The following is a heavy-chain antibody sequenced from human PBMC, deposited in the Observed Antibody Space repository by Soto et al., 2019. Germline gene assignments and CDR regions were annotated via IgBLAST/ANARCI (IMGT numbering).Heavy chain of an antibody. CDR2: ISGSGGST. CDR3: AKIYGSPYYYYYMDV. CDR1: GFTFSSYA. V-gene: IGHV3-23*01. D-gene: IGHD3-10*01. J-gene: IGHJ6*03. Sequence: GGSLILSCAASGFTFSSYAMSWVRQAPGKGLEWVSAISGSGGSTYYADSVKGRFTISRDNSKNTLYLQMNSLRAEDTAVYYCAKIYGSPYYYYYMDVWGKGTTVTVSS.